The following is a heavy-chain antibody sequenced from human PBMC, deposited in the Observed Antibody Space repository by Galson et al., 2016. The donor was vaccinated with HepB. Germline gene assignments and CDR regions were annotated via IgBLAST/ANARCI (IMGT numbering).Heavy chain of an antibody. V-gene: IGHV4-31*03. J-gene: IGHJ4*02. CDR3: ARTGSMTTVTANEYFFDY. CDR2: IHYSGRT. D-gene: IGHD4-17*01. CDR1: AGSISSGGYY. Sequence: TLSLTCTVSAGSISSGGYYWSWIRHHPGKGLEWIGYIHYSGRTYYNPSLKSRGTISVDTSKNQFSLKLNFVTAADTAVYYCARTGSMTTVTANEYFFDYWGQGTLGTVSS.